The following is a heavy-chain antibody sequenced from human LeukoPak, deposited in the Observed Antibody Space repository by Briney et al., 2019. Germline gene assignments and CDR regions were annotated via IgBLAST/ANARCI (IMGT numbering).Heavy chain of an antibody. CDR3: ARVADGYSYFDY. D-gene: IGHD5-18*01. Sequence: SETQSLTCTVSGGSISSYYWSCIRQPPGKGLEWIGYIYYSVTTNYNPSLKSRVTISVDTSRNQFSLKLSSVTAADTAVYYCARVADGYSYFDYWGQGSLVTVSS. CDR2: IYYSVTT. CDR1: GGSISSYY. J-gene: IGHJ4*02. V-gene: IGHV4-59*01.